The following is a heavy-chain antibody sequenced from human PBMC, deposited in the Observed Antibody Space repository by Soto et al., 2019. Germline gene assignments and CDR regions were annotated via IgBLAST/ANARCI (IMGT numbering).Heavy chain of an antibody. CDR3: ARDIVVVVAAYYYYYGMDV. J-gene: IGHJ6*04. D-gene: IGHD2-15*01. V-gene: IGHV1-69*13. CDR1: GGTFSSYA. Sequence: ASVKVSCKASGGTFSSYAISWVRQAPGQGLEWMGGIIPIFGTANYAQKFQGRVTITADESTSTAYMELSSLRYEDTDVYYCARDIVVVVAAYYYYYGMDVCRKRTTFT. CDR2: IIPIFGTA.